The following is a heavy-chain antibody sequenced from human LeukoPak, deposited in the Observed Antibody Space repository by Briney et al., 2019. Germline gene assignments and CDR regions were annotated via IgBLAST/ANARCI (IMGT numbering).Heavy chain of an antibody. Sequence: SETLSLTCTVSGGSITNYYWTWIRQPPGKGLEWIGYIHYSGSTNYNPSLKSRVTISVDTSKNQFSLKLSSVTAADTAVYYCAHYCSSTSCYGSDYWGQGTLVTVSS. V-gene: IGHV4-59*08. CDR2: IHYSGST. D-gene: IGHD2-2*01. CDR3: AHYCSSTSCYGSDY. J-gene: IGHJ4*02. CDR1: GGSITNYY.